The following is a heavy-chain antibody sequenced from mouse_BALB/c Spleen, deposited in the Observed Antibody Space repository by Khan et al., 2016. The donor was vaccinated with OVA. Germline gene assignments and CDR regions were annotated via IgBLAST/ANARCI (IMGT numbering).Heavy chain of an antibody. J-gene: IGHJ2*01. CDR3: AGTSYYGNYYFDY. CDR1: GDSITSGY. CDR2: IRYSGST. Sequence: EVQLQESGPSLVKPSQTLSLTCSVTGDSITSGYWNWIRNFPGNKLEYMGYIRYSGSTYYNPSLKSRISITRDTSKNQHYLQLNSMTTEDSATYYCAGTSYYGNYYFDYWGQGTTLTVSS. V-gene: IGHV3-8*02. D-gene: IGHD2-10*01.